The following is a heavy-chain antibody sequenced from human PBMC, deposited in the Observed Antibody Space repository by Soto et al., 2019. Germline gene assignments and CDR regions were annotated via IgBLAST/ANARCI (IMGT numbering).Heavy chain of an antibody. V-gene: IGHV3-23*01. CDR1: GFTFSDSA. J-gene: IGHJ4*01. CDR2: ITGNGAGT. D-gene: IGHD3-16*02. Sequence: EVQVLESGGGLVQPGGSLRLSCAASGFTFSDSAMTWVRQTPGKGLEYVSSITGNGAGTYYADSVKGRFTISRDNSKNTLYLQMNSLRAEDTALYYCAKDVVDRGIAYWGQGTLVTVSS. CDR3: AKDVVDRGIAY.